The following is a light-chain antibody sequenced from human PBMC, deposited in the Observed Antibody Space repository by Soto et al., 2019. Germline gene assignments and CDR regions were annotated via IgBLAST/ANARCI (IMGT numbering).Light chain of an antibody. CDR1: QSVLYSSNNKNY. CDR3: QQYYSTRT. CDR2: WAS. J-gene: IGKJ1*01. Sequence: DIVMTQSPDSLAVSLGERATIICKSSQSVLYSSNNKNYLAWYQQKPGQPPKLLIYWASTRESGVPDRFSGSASGTDFTLTISSLQAEDVAVYYCQQYYSTRTFGQGTKVEIK. V-gene: IGKV4-1*01.